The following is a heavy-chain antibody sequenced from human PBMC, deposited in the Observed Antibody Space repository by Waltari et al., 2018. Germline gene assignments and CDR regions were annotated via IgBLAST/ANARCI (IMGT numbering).Heavy chain of an antibody. CDR1: GFRFSNYW. CDR2: ISNDETTL. CDR3: ARLAPRTYRSPVPGRHYYYGMDV. V-gene: IGHV3-74*03. D-gene: IGHD3-10*01. J-gene: IGHJ6*02. Sequence: EEQLLESGGGLVQPGDSLRPSCAASGFRFSNYWMNWVRQASGKGLVWVARISNDETTLTYADSVKGRFTISRDNAKNTVYLQMKRLRADDTAVYYCARLAPRTYRSPVPGRHYYYGMDVWGQGTTVTVSS.